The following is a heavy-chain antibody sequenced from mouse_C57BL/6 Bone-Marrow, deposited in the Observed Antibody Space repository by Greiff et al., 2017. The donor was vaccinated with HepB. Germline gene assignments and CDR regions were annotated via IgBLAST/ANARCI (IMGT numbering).Heavy chain of an antibody. CDR3: ARKWLLRDWYFDV. CDR1: GYTFTDYN. J-gene: IGHJ1*03. V-gene: IGHV1-22*01. CDR2: INPNNGGT. Sequence: EVKLMESGPELVKPGASVKMSCKASGYTFTDYNMHWVKQSHGKSLEWIGYINPNNGGTSYNQKFKGKATLTVNKSSSTAYMELRSLTSEDSAVYYCARKWLLRDWYFDVWGTGTTVTVSS. D-gene: IGHD2-3*01.